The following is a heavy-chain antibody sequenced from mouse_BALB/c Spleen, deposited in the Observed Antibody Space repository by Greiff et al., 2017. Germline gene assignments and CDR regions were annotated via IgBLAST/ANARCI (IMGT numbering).Heavy chain of an antibody. CDR1: GYTFTDYN. CDR3: GIGSNFDY. Sequence: VQLQQSGPELVKPGASVKIPCKASGYTFTDYNMDWVKQSHGKSLEWIGDINPNNGGTIYNQKFKGKATLTVDKSSNTAYLQLSSLTSEDTAVYYCGIGSNFDYWGQGTTLTVSS. J-gene: IGHJ2*01. D-gene: IGHD1-1*01. CDR2: INPNNGGT. V-gene: IGHV1-18*01.